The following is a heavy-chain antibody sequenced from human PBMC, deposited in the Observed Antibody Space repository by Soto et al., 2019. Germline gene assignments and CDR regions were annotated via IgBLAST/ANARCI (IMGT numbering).Heavy chain of an antibody. CDR3: ARSQGSSTSLELYYYYYYGMDV. CDR2: IIPISETT. D-gene: IGHD2-2*01. J-gene: IGHJ6*02. V-gene: IGHV1-69*01. Sequence: QVQLVQSGAEVKKPGSSVKVSCKASGGTFSSYAISWVRQAPGQGLEWMGGIIPISETTNYAQKFQGRVTITADESKSTAYMELSSLRSEDTAVYYCARSQGSSTSLELYYYYYYGMDVWGQGNTVTVSS. CDR1: GGTFSSYA.